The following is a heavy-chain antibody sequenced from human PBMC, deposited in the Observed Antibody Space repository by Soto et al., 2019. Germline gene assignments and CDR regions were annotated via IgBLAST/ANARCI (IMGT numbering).Heavy chain of an antibody. CDR1: GFTFSSYA. CDR3: ARDPAYSGSPPHFQH. CDR2: ISYDGSNK. J-gene: IGHJ1*01. D-gene: IGHD1-26*01. V-gene: IGHV3-30-3*01. Sequence: QVQLVESGGGVVQPGRSLRLSCAASGFTFSSYAMHWVRQAPGKGLEWVAVISYDGSNKYYADSVEGRFTISRDNSKNTLYLQMNSLRAEDTAVYYCARDPAYSGSPPHFQHWGQGTLVTVSS.